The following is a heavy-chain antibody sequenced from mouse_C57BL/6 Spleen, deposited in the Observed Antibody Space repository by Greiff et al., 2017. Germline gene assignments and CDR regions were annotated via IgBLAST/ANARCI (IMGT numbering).Heavy chain of an antibody. D-gene: IGHD1-1*01. J-gene: IGHJ2*01. CDR1: GFTFSSYG. V-gene: IGHV5-6*01. Sequence: EVKLMESGGDLVKPGGSLKLSCAASGFTFSSYGMSWVRQTPDKRLEWVATISSGGSYTYYPDSVKGRFTISRDNAKNTLYLQMSSLKSEDTAMYYCARPISSYFDYWGQGTTLTVSS. CDR2: ISSGGSYT. CDR3: ARPISSYFDY.